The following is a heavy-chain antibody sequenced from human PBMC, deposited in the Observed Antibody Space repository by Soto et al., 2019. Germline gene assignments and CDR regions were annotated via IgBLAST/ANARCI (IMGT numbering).Heavy chain of an antibody. CDR2: SIPIFGTA. CDR1: GGTCSKYA. V-gene: IGHV1-69*13. Sequence: SVKVSCLASGGTCSKYALRCVLPPPSQWRDWMGGSIPIFGTANYAQKFQGRVTITADESTSTAYMELSSLGSEDAYVYYSARDRVEMGSPGDYYYGMDVWGQGTTVTVSS. CDR3: ARDRVEMGSPGDYYYGMDV. D-gene: IGHD1-26*01. J-gene: IGHJ6*02.